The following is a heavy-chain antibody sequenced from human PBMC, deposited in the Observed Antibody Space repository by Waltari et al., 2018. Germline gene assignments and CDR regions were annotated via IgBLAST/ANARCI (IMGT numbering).Heavy chain of an antibody. V-gene: IGHV3-23*04. CDR1: AFTFSCNA. CDR2: ISGSGGST. D-gene: IGHD3-10*01. CDR3: ARSGGSGSYQYYYYYYMDV. Sequence: EVPLVESGGGLVQPGASLRLTCPASAFTFSCNAMSWVCPAPAKGREWVSAISGSGGSTYYADSVKGRFTISRDNSKNTLYLQMNSLRAEDTAVYYCARSGGSGSYQYYYYYYMDVWGKGTTVTVSS. J-gene: IGHJ6*03.